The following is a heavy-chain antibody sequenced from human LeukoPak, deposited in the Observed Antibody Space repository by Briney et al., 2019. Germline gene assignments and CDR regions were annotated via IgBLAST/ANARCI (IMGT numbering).Heavy chain of an antibody. V-gene: IGHV3-21*01. J-gene: IGHJ4*02. Sequence: PGWSLRLSCAASGFTFSSYSRNWVRQAPGKGLEWVSSISSSSSYIYYADSVKGRFTISRDNAKNSLYLQMNSLRAEDTAVYYCARDLELELQFDYWGQGTLVTVSS. D-gene: IGHD1-7*01. CDR3: ARDLELELQFDY. CDR1: GFTFSSYS. CDR2: ISSSSSYI.